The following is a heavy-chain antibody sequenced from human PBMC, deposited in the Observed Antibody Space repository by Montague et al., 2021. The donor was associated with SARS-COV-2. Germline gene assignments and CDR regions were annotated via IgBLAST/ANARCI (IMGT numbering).Heavy chain of an antibody. V-gene: IGHV4-61*02. D-gene: IGHD4-17*01. Sequence: TLSLTCTVSGGSIRSGSYYWSWIRQLAGKGLEWIGRIYSNGSTNYNPSLKSRVTMSVDTSKNQFSLKVSSVTAADTAVYYCARDYGDYSYYYGLDVWGQGTTVTVSS. CDR3: ARDYGDYSYYYGLDV. J-gene: IGHJ6*02. CDR2: IYSNGST. CDR1: GGSIRSGSYY.